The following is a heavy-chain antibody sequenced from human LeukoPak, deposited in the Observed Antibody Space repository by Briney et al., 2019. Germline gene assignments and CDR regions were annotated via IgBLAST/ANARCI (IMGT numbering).Heavy chain of an antibody. J-gene: IGHJ1*01. Sequence: GASVKASCNPSGYTLTGYYMHGVRQAPGQGLEWMGWINPNSAGTNYAQKFQGRVTMTRDTSISTAYMELSRLRSDDTAVYHCARGSSMNVVAYFHLWGQGTLVTVSS. V-gene: IGHV1-2*02. D-gene: IGHD6-13*01. CDR1: GYTLTGYY. CDR2: INPNSAGT. CDR3: ARGSSMNVVAYFHL.